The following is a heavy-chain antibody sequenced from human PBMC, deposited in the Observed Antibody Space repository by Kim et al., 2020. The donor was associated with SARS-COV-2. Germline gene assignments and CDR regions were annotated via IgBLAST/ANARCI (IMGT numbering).Heavy chain of an antibody. CDR2: I. J-gene: IGHJ4*02. Sequence: IRTAYSVKGRFTIYRDNAPNSLYLQMNSQGDEDTAVYYCVRGPSDLTHYWGQGTLVTVSS. V-gene: IGHV3-48*02. CDR3: VRGPSDLTHY. D-gene: IGHD2-21*02.